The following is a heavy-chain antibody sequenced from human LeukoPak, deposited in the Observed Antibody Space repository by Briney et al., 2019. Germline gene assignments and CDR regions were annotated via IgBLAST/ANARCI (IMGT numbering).Heavy chain of an antibody. V-gene: IGHV3-23*01. CDR3: AKTLTTVTRYNWFDP. D-gene: IGHD4-17*01. Sequence: GGSLRLSCAASGFTFSGYAMSWVRQAPGKGLEWVSAISGSGGSTYYADSVKGRFTISRDNSKNTLYLQMNSLRAEDTAVYYCAKTLTTVTRYNWFDPWGQGTLVTVSS. CDR1: GFTFSGYA. J-gene: IGHJ5*02. CDR2: ISGSGGST.